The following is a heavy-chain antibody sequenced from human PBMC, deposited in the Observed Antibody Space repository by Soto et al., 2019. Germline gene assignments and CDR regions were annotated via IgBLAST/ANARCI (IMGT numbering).Heavy chain of an antibody. CDR1: GGTLSSYN. CDR2: IIPILGIA. CDR3: ARAGAEDIVLMVYAILAFDI. D-gene: IGHD2-8*01. Sequence: GAPVKVSCKASGGTLSSYNFSWGRQAPGQGREWMGRIIPILGIANYAQKFQGRVTITADKSTSTAYMELSSLRSEDTAVCYCARAGAEDIVLMVYAILAFDIWGQGTMVTVSS. J-gene: IGHJ3*02. V-gene: IGHV1-69*02.